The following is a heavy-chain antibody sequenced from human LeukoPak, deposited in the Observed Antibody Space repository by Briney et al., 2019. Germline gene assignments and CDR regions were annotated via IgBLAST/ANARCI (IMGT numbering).Heavy chain of an antibody. V-gene: IGHV4-34*01. CDR2: ISHSGST. CDR3: ARRSAAARRWFDP. J-gene: IGHJ5*02. Sequence: PSETLSLTCAVYGGSFSGYYWSWIRQPPGKGLEWIGEISHSGSTNYNPSLKSRVTISVDTSKNQFSLKQSSVTAADTAVYYCARRSAAARRWFDPWGQGTLVTVSS. D-gene: IGHD6-13*01. CDR1: GGSFSGYY.